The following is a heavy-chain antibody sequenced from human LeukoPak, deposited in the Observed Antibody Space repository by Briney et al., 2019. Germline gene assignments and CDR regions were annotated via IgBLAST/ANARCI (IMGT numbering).Heavy chain of an antibody. CDR1: GYRFTNYW. Sequence: GESLRISCQGSGYRFTNYWISWVRQMPGKGLDWIGKIDPTDSYTHYSPSFQGQVTTSGDKSISTAYLQWSSLKASDTAMYYCVRLKPYGSGSHPRERWFDPWGQGTLVTVSS. D-gene: IGHD3-10*01. V-gene: IGHV5-10-1*04. CDR3: VRLKPYGSGSHPRERWFDP. CDR2: IDPTDSYT. J-gene: IGHJ5*02.